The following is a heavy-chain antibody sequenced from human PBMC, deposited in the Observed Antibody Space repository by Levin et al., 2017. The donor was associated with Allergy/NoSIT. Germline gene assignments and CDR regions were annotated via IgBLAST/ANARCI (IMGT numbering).Heavy chain of an antibody. V-gene: IGHV3-30*18. D-gene: IGHD2-2*01. CDR1: GFTFSSYG. CDR2: ISYDGSNK. Sequence: PGGSLRLSCAASGFTFSSYGMHWVRQAPGKGLEWVAVISYDGSNKYYADSVKGRFTISRDNSKNTLYLQMNSLRAEDTAVYYCAKDKYQLLSGAFDIWGQGTMVTVSS. J-gene: IGHJ3*02. CDR3: AKDKYQLLSGAFDI.